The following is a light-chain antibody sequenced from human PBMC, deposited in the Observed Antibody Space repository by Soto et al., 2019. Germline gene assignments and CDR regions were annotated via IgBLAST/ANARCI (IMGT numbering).Light chain of an antibody. CDR3: TAWDNSLNGYV. CDR2: TAG. J-gene: IGLJ1*01. V-gene: IGLV1-44*01. Sequence: QSVLTQPLSASSSPGQRVTISCSGGSSNIGSNTVAWYQHLPGTAPPRLIFTAGQRPSGVPGRFSGSKSGTSASMAISGLQSEDEGDYYCTAWDNSLNGYVFGPGTKVTVL. CDR1: SSNIGSNT.